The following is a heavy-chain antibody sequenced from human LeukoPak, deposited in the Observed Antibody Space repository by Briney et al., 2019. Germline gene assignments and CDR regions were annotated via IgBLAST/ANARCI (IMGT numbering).Heavy chain of an antibody. J-gene: IGHJ6*04. Sequence: GASVKVSCKASGYTFTSYGISWVRQAPGQGLEWMGWISAYNGNTNYAQKLQGRVTMTTDTSTSTAYMELRSLRSDDTAVYYCARDWPALLWFGELEMDVWGKGTTVTISS. CDR3: ARDWPALLWFGELEMDV. V-gene: IGHV1-18*01. CDR2: ISAYNGNT. CDR1: GYTFTSYG. D-gene: IGHD3-10*01.